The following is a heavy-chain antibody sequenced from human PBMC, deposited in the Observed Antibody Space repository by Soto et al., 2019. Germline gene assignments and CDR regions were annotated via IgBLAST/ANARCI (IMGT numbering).Heavy chain of an antibody. V-gene: IGHV3-23*01. D-gene: IGHD3-22*01. CDR1: GFTFSSYA. Sequence: EVQLLESGGGLVQPGGSLRLSCAASGFTFSSYAMSWVRQAPGKGLEWASAISGSGGSTYYADSVKGRFTISRDNSKNTLYLEMNSLRGEDTAVYYCAKVQDDSSCYPLNYFDYWCQGTLVTVSS. J-gene: IGHJ4*02. CDR3: AKVQDDSSCYPLNYFDY. CDR2: ISGSGGST.